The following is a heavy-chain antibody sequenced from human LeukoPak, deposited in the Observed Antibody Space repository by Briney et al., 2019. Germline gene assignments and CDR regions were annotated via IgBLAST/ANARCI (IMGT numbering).Heavy chain of an antibody. CDR1: GFTFNSYG. CDR3: ARDCYHSSSWLEYYFYYYMDV. CDR2: IWYDGNNK. J-gene: IGHJ6*03. D-gene: IGHD6-13*01. V-gene: IGHV3-33*01. Sequence: GGSLRLSCAASGFTFNSYGMHWVRQAPGKGLEWVAIIWYDGNNKFYADSVKGRFTISRDTSKNTLYLQMNSLRAEDTGIYYCARDCYHSSSWLEYYFYYYMDVWGKGTTVTVSS.